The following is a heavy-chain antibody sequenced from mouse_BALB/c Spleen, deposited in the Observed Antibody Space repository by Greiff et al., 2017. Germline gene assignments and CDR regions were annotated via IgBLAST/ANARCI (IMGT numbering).Heavy chain of an antibody. Sequence: VQLKQSGAELVKPGASVKLSCTASGFNIKDTYMHWVKQRPEQGLEWIGRIDPANGNTKYDPKFQGKATITADTSSNTAYLQLSSLTSEDTAVYYCARERGITTAPYAMDYWGQGTSVTVSS. D-gene: IGHD1-2*01. J-gene: IGHJ4*01. CDR2: IDPANGNT. CDR3: ARERGITTAPYAMDY. V-gene: IGHV14-3*02. CDR1: GFNIKDTY.